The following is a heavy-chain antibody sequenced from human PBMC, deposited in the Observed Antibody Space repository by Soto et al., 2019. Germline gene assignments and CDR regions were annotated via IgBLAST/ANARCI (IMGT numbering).Heavy chain of an antibody. V-gene: IGHV1-69*08. CDR1: GGTFSSYT. CDR3: AREDRGYSYALDY. CDR2: IIPILGIA. J-gene: IGHJ4*02. Sequence: QVQLVQSGAEVKKPGSSVKVSCKASGGTFSSYTISWVRQAPGQGLEWMGRIIPILGIANYAQKFQGRVTITADKSTSTAYMELSSLRSEDTAVYYCAREDRGYSYALDYWGQGTLVTVSS. D-gene: IGHD5-18*01.